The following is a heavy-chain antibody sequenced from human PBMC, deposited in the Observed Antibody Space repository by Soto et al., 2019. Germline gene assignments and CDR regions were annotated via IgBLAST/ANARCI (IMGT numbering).Heavy chain of an antibody. CDR3: AKGYYDILTGYYEIAFDI. V-gene: IGHV3-23*01. D-gene: IGHD3-9*01. J-gene: IGHJ3*02. Sequence: GGSLRLSCAASGFTFSSYAMSWVRQAPGKGLEWVSAISGSGGSTYYADSVKGRFTISRDNSKNTLYLQMNSLRAEDTAVYYCAKGYYDILTGYYEIAFDIWGQGTMVTVSS. CDR1: GFTFSSYA. CDR2: ISGSGGST.